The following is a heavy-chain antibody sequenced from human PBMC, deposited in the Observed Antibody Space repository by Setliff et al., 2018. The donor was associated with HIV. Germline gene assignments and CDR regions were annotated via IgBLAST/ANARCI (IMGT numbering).Heavy chain of an antibody. Sequence: SETLSLTCTVSGGSISSHSYYWSRLRQPAGKGLEWIGRIYSNGNPDYNPSLRSRGTISVDTSKNQLSLKLSSVTAADTAVYYCARQGDGYNLYHVYYFDFWGQGTLVTVS. CDR2: IYSNGNP. D-gene: IGHD5-12*01. J-gene: IGHJ4*02. CDR1: GGSISSHSYY. CDR3: ARQGDGYNLYHVYYFDF. V-gene: IGHV4-61*02.